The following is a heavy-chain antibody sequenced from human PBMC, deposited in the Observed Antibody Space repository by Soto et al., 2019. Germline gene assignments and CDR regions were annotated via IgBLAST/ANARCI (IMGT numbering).Heavy chain of an antibody. Sequence: GGSLRLSCAASGLPFSSYDMHWVRQATGKGLEWVSAIGTAGDTYYPGSVKGRFTISRENAKNSLYLQMNSLRAGDTAVYYCARNPQDYYYMDVWGKGTTVTVSS. CDR2: IGTAGDT. V-gene: IGHV3-13*01. CDR1: GLPFSSYD. CDR3: ARNPQDYYYMDV. J-gene: IGHJ6*03.